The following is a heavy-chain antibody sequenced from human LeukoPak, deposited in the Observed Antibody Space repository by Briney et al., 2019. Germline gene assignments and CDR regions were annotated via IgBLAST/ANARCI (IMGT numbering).Heavy chain of an antibody. J-gene: IGHJ4*02. V-gene: IGHV1-18*04. CDR1: GYTFTNYG. CDR2: ISANNGET. D-gene: IGHD2-2*01. Sequence: ASVMVSCKASGYTFTNYGISWVRQAPGQGLEWMAWISANNGETRYAQNLQGRVTMTTDTSTSIAYMELRSLRSDDTAVYYCARVPPSAHQLLSSDYWGQGTPVTVSS. CDR3: ARVPPSAHQLLSSDY.